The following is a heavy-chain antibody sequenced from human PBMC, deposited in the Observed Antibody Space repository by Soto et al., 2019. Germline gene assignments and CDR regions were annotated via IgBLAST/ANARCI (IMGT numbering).Heavy chain of an antibody. CDR3: ARGPGTIFGVVPYYYYMDV. CDR1: SGSISSSNW. Sequence: SETLSLTCAVSSGSISSSNWWSWVRQPPGKGLEWIGEIYHSGSTNYNPSLKSRVTISVDKSKNQFSLKLSSVTAADTAVYFCARGPGTIFGVVPYYYYMDVWGKGTTVTVSS. J-gene: IGHJ6*03. CDR2: IYHSGST. V-gene: IGHV4-4*02. D-gene: IGHD3-3*01.